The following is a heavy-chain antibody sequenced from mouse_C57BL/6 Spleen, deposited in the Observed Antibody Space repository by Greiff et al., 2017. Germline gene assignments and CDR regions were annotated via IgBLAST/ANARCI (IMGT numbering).Heavy chain of an antibody. D-gene: IGHD2-3*01. CDR2: INPNNGGT. CDR1: GYTFTDYN. Sequence: EVQLQQSGPELVKPGASVKMSCKASGYTFTDYNMHWVKQSHGKSLEWIGYINPNNGGTSYNQKFKGKATLTVNKSSSTAYMELRRLTSEDSAVYYCARTFYDGYSFAYWGQGTLVTVSA. J-gene: IGHJ3*01. V-gene: IGHV1-22*01. CDR3: ARTFYDGYSFAY.